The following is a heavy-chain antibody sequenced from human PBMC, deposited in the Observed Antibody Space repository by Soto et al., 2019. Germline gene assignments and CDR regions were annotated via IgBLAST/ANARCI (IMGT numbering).Heavy chain of an antibody. CDR2: IFYLGAS. Sequence: PSDNLSVTCTVSGDSIISSDFYWGWVRQPPGKGLKWIGSIFYLGASYYNPSLKSRVTMSVDRAKNQFSLRLSSVAAADTALYYFFLHYRPFPEHNWFHHWGQ. J-gene: IGHJ5*02. CDR1: GDSIISSDFY. V-gene: IGHV4-39*03. D-gene: IGHD1-26*01. CDR3: FLHYRPFPEHNWFHH.